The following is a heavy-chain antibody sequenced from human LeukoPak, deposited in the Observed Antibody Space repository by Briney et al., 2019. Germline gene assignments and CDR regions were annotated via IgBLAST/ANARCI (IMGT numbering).Heavy chain of an antibody. CDR2: IIPIFGTA. CDR3: ARGGFYHHYYYDSSGYYWDY. V-gene: IGHV1-69*13. J-gene: IGHJ4*02. CDR1: GGTFSSYA. D-gene: IGHD3-22*01. Sequence: GASVKVSRKASGGTFSSYAISWVRQAPGQGLEWMGGIIPIFGTANYAQKFQGRVTITADESTSTAYMELSSLRSEDTAVYYCARGGFYHHYYYDSSGYYWDYWGQGTLVTVSS.